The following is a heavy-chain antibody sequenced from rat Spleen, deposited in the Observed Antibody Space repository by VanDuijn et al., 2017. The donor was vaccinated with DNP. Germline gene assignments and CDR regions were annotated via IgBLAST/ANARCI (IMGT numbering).Heavy chain of an antibody. CDR3: ARHVLPLRVWDY. CDR1: GFTFSDYY. D-gene: IGHD1-4*01. J-gene: IGHJ2*01. Sequence: EVQLVESGGGLVQPGRSLKLSCAASGFTFSDYYMAWVRQAPPKGLEWVAYSSYDGVNTYNGDSVKGRFTISRDNAKSTLYLQINSLRSEDMATYYCARHVLPLRVWDYWGQGVMVTVSS. CDR2: SSYDGVNT. V-gene: IGHV5-22*01.